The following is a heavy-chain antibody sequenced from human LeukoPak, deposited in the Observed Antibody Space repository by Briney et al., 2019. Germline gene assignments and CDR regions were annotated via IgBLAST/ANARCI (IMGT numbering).Heavy chain of an antibody. V-gene: IGHV4-34*01. J-gene: IGHJ6*02. Sequence: PSETLSLTCAVYGGSFSGYYWSWIRQPPGKGLEWIGEINHSGSTNYNPSLKSRVTISVDTSKNQFSLKLSSVTAADTAVYYCARGSNRVVRFYYGMDVWGQGTTVTVSS. CDR2: INHSGST. CDR3: ARGSNRVVRFYYGMDV. CDR1: GGSFSGYY. D-gene: IGHD3-10*02.